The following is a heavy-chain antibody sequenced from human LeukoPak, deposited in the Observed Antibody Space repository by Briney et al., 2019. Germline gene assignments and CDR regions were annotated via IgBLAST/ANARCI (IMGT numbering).Heavy chain of an antibody. CDR3: AAGRTTVSANWFDP. J-gene: IGHJ5*02. Sequence: PSQTLSLTCTVSGGSISSYYWSWIRQPAGKGLEWIGRIYTSGTTNYNPSLKSRVTMSVETSKNQFSLKLSSVTAADTAVYYCAAGRTTVSANWFDPWGQGTLVSVFS. D-gene: IGHD4-11*01. V-gene: IGHV4-4*07. CDR2: IYTSGTT. CDR1: GGSISSYY.